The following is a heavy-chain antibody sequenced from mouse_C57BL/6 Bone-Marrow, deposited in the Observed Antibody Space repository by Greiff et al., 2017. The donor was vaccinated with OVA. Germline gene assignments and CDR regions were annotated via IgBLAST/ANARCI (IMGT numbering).Heavy chain of an antibody. J-gene: IGHJ2*01. CDR1: GFNIKDDY. CDR2: IDPENGDT. Sequence: VQLQQSGAELVRPGASVKLSCTASGFNIKDDYMHWVKQRPEQGLEWIGWIDPENGDTEYASKFQGKATIPADTSSNTAYLQLSSLTSEDTAVYYCTTCYDGYFDYWGQGTTLTVSS. CDR3: TTCYDGYFDY. V-gene: IGHV14-4*01. D-gene: IGHD2-3*01.